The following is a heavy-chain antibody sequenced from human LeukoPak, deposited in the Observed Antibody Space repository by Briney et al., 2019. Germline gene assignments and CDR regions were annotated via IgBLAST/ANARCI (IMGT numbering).Heavy chain of an antibody. CDR3: AKGLTIFGVISSHALDV. Sequence: GGSLRLSCAASGFTFTTYWMHWVRQAPGKGLVWVSHINSDGSITSYADSVKGRFTISRDNAKNTLYLQMNSLRAEDTAVYYCAKGLTIFGVISSHALDVWGQGTTVTVSS. J-gene: IGHJ6*02. CDR2: INSDGSIT. V-gene: IGHV3-74*01. D-gene: IGHD3-3*01. CDR1: GFTFTTYW.